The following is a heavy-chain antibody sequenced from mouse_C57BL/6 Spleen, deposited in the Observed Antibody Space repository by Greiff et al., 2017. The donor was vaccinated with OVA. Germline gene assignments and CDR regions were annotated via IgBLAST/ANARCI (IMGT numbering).Heavy chain of an antibody. D-gene: IGHD3-2*02. CDR1: GFTFSSYA. J-gene: IGHJ2*01. CDR3: AKDSSGPYYFDY. V-gene: IGHV5-4*01. CDR2: ISDGGSYT. Sequence: EVMLVESGGGLVKPGGSLKLSCAASGFTFSSYAMSWVRQTPEKRLEWVATISDGGSYTYYPDNVKGRFTISRDTAKNNLYLQMSHLKSADTAIYYCAKDSSGPYYFDYWGQGTTLTVSS.